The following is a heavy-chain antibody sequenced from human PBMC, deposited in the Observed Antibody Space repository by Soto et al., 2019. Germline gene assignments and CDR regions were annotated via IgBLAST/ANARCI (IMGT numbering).Heavy chain of an antibody. CDR1: GGAFSSSA. V-gene: IGHV1-3*01. CDR2: INDGNGNT. Sequence: ASVRASWETAGGAFSSSAINWERQAPAHRVDWMGWINDGNGNTKYSQQFQGRVTITRDTSASTAYMELSSLRSEDTAVYYFARGPITMVRGVIIYYYYYGMDVGGQGTTVTVSS. D-gene: IGHD3-10*01. CDR3: ARGPITMVRGVIIYYYYYGMDV. J-gene: IGHJ6*02.